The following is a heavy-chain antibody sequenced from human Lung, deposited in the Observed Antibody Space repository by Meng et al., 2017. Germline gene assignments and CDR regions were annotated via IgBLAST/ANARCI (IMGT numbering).Heavy chain of an antibody. Sequence: EGRVGGSGGGLVKPGGSLGLSCVASGGTLRNFWMTWVRQAPGKGLEWVGRIKSKVDGGTTDFAAPVKGRFTISRDDAQNTLYLQMDSLKTEDTAVYYCTTDLPFTEGGVITTWGQGTLVTVSS. CDR1: GGTLRNFW. CDR3: TTDLPFTEGGVITT. V-gene: IGHV3-15*01. CDR2: IKSKVDGGTT. D-gene: IGHD3-16*02. J-gene: IGHJ5*02.